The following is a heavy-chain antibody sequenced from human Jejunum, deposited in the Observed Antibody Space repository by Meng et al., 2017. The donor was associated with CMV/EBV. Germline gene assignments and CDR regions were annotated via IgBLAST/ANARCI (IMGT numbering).Heavy chain of an antibody. J-gene: IGHJ4*02. CDR1: GGSNTSTNYF. CDR3: ARPHSNS. CDR2: MYYSGTT. D-gene: IGHD2/OR15-2a*01. V-gene: IGHV4-39*07. Sequence: LSLPCPFSGGSNTSTNYFWAWIRQPPGKGLEWIGSMYYSGTTYYNPSLKSRITISVDTSKNQFSLRLTSVTAADTAVYYCARPHSNSWGQGTLVTVSS.